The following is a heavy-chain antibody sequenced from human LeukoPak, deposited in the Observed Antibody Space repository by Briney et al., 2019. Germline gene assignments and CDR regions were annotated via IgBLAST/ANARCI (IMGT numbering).Heavy chain of an antibody. V-gene: IGHV4-39*01. CDR1: SGSISSSSYY. CDR2: IYYSGST. J-gene: IGHJ6*03. Sequence: PSETLSLTCTVSSGSISSSSYYWGWIRQPPGKGLEWIGSIYYSGSTYYNPSLKSRVTISVDTSKNQFSLKLSSVTAADTAVYYCATYSSSWYDYYYYYMDVWGKGTTVTISS. D-gene: IGHD6-13*01. CDR3: ATYSSSWYDYYYYYMDV.